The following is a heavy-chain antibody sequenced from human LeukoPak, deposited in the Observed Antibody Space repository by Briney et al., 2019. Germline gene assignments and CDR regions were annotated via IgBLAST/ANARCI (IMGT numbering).Heavy chain of an antibody. J-gene: IGHJ5*02. V-gene: IGHV3-30*02. Sequence: GGSPRLSCAASGFTFSSYGMHWVRQAPGKGLEWVAFIRYDGSNKYYADSVKGRFTISRDNSKNTLYLQMNSLRAEDTAVYYCARVVGGYSYGGGFDPWGQGTLVTVSS. D-gene: IGHD5-18*01. CDR1: GFTFSSYG. CDR2: IRYDGSNK. CDR3: ARVVGGYSYGGGFDP.